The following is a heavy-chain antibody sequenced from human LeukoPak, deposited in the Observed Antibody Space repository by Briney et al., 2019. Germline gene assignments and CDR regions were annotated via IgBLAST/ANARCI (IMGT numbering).Heavy chain of an antibody. Sequence: GRSLRLSCAASGFSFKDYNMHWVRQAPGKGLEWVAVITYDGSNKYYTDSVKGRFTISRDNSKNTLYLQMNSLRAEDTAIYYCANPPTVTSFHYWGQGTLVTVSS. CDR3: ANPPTVTSFHY. D-gene: IGHD4-11*01. CDR2: ITYDGSNK. CDR1: GFSFKDYN. V-gene: IGHV3-30*18. J-gene: IGHJ4*02.